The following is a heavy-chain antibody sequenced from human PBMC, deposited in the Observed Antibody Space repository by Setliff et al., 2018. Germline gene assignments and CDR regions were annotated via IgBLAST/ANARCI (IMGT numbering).Heavy chain of an antibody. V-gene: IGHV3-48*02. Sequence: LRLSCAASGFTFSTSSMNWVRLAPGKGLEWVSYISRTYSTIYYADSVKGRFTISKDNAKNSLDLQMNNLRDEDTAVYYCARDRWKVIVNRGDDAFDLWGQGTMVTVSS. CDR2: ISRTYSTI. CDR1: GFTFSTSS. J-gene: IGHJ3*01. CDR3: ARDRWKVIVNRGDDAFDL. D-gene: IGHD3-22*01.